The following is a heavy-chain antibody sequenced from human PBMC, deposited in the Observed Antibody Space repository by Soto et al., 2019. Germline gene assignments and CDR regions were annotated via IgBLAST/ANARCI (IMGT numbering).Heavy chain of an antibody. Sequence: SVKVSCRASGDTFRTFAISWVRQHPGQGNEWTGGIIPIFGTPDNAKHLKGRGTIRADESRKTANLELSSLRPEDTAVYYCARIPGITRTRAIQYSMDVWGQGTTVTVSS. CDR2: IIPIFGTP. CDR1: GDTFRTFA. V-gene: IGHV1-69*01. D-gene: IGHD1-20*01. J-gene: IGHJ6*02. CDR3: ARIPGITRTRAIQYSMDV.